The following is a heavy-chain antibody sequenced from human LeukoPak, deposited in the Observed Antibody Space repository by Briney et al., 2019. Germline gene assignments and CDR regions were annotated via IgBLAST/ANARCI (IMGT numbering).Heavy chain of an antibody. V-gene: IGHV4-30-2*01. CDR1: GGSISSGDYS. CDR3: ARDQSDDAFDI. Sequence: SQTLSLTCAVSGGSISSGDYSWSWIRQPPGKGLEWIGYIYHSGSTYYNPSLKSRVTISVDRSKNQFSLKLSSMTAADTAVYYCARDQSDDAFDIWGQGTMVTISS. J-gene: IGHJ3*02. CDR2: IYHSGST. D-gene: IGHD3-3*01.